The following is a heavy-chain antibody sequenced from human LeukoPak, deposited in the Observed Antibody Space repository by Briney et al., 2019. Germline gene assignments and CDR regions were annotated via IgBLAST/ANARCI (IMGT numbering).Heavy chain of an antibody. Sequence: SETLSLTCTVSGGSVSSGRYYSSWIRQAPGKRLEWIGYIYYSGSTNYNPSLKSRVTISVDTSKNQFSLKLSSVTAADTAVYYCARGPYYYDSSGYYPLVDYWGQGTLVTVSS. J-gene: IGHJ4*02. V-gene: IGHV4-61*01. D-gene: IGHD3-22*01. CDR1: GGSVSSGRYY. CDR3: ARGPYYYDSSGYYPLVDY. CDR2: IYYSGST.